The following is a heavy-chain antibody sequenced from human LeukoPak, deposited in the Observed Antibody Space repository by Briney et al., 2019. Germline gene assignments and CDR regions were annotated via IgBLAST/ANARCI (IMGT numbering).Heavy chain of an antibody. CDR3: ARAGSTYYDFWSGYYGWFDP. D-gene: IGHD3-3*01. CDR2: INPNSGGT. Sequence: ASVKVSCKTSGYTFTGYYMHCVRQAPGQGLEWMGWINPNSGGTNYAQKFQGRVTMTRDTSISTAYMELSRLRSDDTAVYCCARAGSTYYDFWSGYYGWFDPWGQGTLVTVSS. CDR1: GYTFTGYY. V-gene: IGHV1-2*02. J-gene: IGHJ5*02.